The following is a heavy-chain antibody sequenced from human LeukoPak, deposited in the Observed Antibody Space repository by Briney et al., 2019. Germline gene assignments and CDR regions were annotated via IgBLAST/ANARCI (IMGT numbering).Heavy chain of an antibody. Sequence: GGSLRLSCAASGFTFSDYYMSWIRQAPGKGLEWVSHISSSGSTRYYADSVKGRFTISRDNAKNSLYLQMNSLRAEDTAVYYCARTAYYYDSSGYDDAFDIWGQETMVTVSS. V-gene: IGHV3-11*01. CDR2: ISSSGSTR. CDR1: GFTFSDYY. J-gene: IGHJ3*02. CDR3: ARTAYYYDSSGYDDAFDI. D-gene: IGHD3-22*01.